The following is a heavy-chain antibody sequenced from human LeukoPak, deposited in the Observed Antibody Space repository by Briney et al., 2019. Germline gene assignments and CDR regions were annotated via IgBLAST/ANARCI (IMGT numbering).Heavy chain of an antibody. CDR3: ARGPTVTTVLGNWFDP. V-gene: IGHV1-2*06. Sequence: ASVKVSCKASGYTFTSYDINWVRQAPGQGLEWMGRINPNSGGTNYAQKFQGRVTMTRDTSISTAYMELSRLRSDDTAVYCCARGPTVTTVLGNWFDPWGQGALVTVSS. CDR2: INPNSGGT. D-gene: IGHD4-11*01. CDR1: GYTFTSYD. J-gene: IGHJ5*02.